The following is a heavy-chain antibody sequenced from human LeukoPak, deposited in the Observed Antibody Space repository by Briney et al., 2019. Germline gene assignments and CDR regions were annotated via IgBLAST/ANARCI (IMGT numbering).Heavy chain of an antibody. D-gene: IGHD1-20*01. CDR3: ARVLYNWNPIRVPYSDY. J-gene: IGHJ4*02. CDR1: GGSFSGYY. V-gene: IGHV4-34*01. Sequence: SETLSLTCAVYGGSFSGYYWSWIRQPPGKGLEWIGEINHSGSTNYNPSLKSRVTISVDTSKNQFSLKLSSVTAADTAVYYCARVLYNWNPIRVPYSDYWGQGTLVTVSS. CDR2: INHSGST.